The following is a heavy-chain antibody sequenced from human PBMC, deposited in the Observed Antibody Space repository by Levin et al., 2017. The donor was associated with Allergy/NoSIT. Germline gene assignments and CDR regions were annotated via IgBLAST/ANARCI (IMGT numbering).Heavy chain of an antibody. V-gene: IGHV3-48*03. J-gene: IGHJ6*02. D-gene: IGHD2-8*01. CDR1: GFTFSSYE. Sequence: GGSLRLSCAASGFTFSSYEMNWVRQAPGKGLEWVSYISSSGSTIYYADSVKGRFTISRDNAKNSLYLQMNSLRAEDTAVYYCASWDPMLYYYYGMDVWGQGTTVTVSS. CDR3: ASWDPMLYYYYGMDV. CDR2: ISSSGSTI.